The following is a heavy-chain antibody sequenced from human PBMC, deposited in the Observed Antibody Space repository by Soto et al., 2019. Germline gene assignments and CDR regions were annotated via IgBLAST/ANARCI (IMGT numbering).Heavy chain of an antibody. CDR3: ARARINYSSSWSNWFDP. CDR1: GGTFSSYA. D-gene: IGHD6-13*01. J-gene: IGHJ5*02. V-gene: IGHV1-69*01. CDR2: LIPIFCTA. Sequence: QVQLVQSGAEVKKPGSSVKVSCKASGGTFSSYAISWVRQAPGQGLEWMGGLIPIFCTANYAQKFQGRVTITADESTSTAYMERSSLRSEDTDVYYCARARINYSSSWSNWFDPGGQGTLVTVSS.